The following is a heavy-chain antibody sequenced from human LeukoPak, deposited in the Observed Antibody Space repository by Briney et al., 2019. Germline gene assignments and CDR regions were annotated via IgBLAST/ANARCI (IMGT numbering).Heavy chain of an antibody. J-gene: IGHJ6*02. Sequence: ASVKVSCKASGYTFTRFYIHWVRQAPGQGLEWMEIINSSGGSTNYAQRFQGRVTMTRDTSTSTVNMELSSLRSEDTAVYYCARDPYDASGDYVERYGMDVWGQGTTVTVSS. CDR3: ARDPYDASGDYVERYGMDV. D-gene: IGHD3-22*01. V-gene: IGHV1-46*01. CDR1: GYTFTRFY. CDR2: INSSGGST.